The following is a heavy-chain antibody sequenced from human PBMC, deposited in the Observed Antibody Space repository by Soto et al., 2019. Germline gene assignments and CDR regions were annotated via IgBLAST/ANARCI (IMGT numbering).Heavy chain of an antibody. Sequence: SVKVSCKASGGTFSSYAISWVRQAPGQGLEWMGGIIPIFGTANYAQKFQGRVTITADESTSTAYMELSSLRSEDTAVYYCARALYQLLVYYYYGMDVRGQGTTVTVSS. CDR1: GGTFSSYA. D-gene: IGHD2-2*01. J-gene: IGHJ6*02. CDR3: ARALYQLLVYYYYGMDV. CDR2: IIPIFGTA. V-gene: IGHV1-69*13.